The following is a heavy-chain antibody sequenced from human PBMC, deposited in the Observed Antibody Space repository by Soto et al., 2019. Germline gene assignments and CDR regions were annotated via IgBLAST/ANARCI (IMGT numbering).Heavy chain of an antibody. CDR3: AITYSYSSSWYFYY. Sequence: SSETLSLTCTVSGGSISSISYYWGWIRQPPGKGLEWIGSIYYSGSTYYNPSLKSRVTISVDTSKNQFSLKLSSVTAADTAVYYCAITYSYSSSWYFYYWGQGTLVTVSS. CDR1: GGSISSISYY. V-gene: IGHV4-39*01. CDR2: IYYSGST. J-gene: IGHJ4*02. D-gene: IGHD6-13*01.